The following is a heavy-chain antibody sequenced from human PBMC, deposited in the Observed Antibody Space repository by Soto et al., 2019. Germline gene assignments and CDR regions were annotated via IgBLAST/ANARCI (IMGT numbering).Heavy chain of an antibody. Sequence: EVQLVESGGGLVQPGGSLGLSCAASGYTVSNNYMRWVRQAPGKGLEWVSLIYSGGATYYADSVKGRFTISRDNSKNTLYLQINRLRAEDTAGYYCARDGTYNWVGGQGILFTVFS. V-gene: IGHV3-66*01. J-gene: IGHJ4*02. CDR2: IYSGGAT. D-gene: IGHD1-1*01. CDR1: GYTVSNNY. CDR3: ARDGTYNWV.